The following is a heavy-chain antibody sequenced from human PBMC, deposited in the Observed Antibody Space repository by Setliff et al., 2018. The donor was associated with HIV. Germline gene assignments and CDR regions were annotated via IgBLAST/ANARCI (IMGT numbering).Heavy chain of an antibody. CDR3: AKDQSWEHFDY. Sequence: GGSLRLSCVASGFTFSTFAMHWVRQAPGKGLEWVSVISYDASRASYADSVKGRFTISRDNSKNTLYLQMNSLRAEDTAVYYCAKDQSWEHFDYWGQGTLVTVSS. CDR2: ISYDASRA. CDR1: GFTFSTFA. J-gene: IGHJ4*02. V-gene: IGHV3-30*01. D-gene: IGHD1-26*01.